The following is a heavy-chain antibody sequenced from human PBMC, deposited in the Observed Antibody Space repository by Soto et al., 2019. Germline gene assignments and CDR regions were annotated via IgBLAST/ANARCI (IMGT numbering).Heavy chain of an antibody. CDR1: GGTSTRYA. CDR3: NRGSQYDFWSGYL. Sequence: QERLVQPGAEARNPVSSVKVSCKVTGGTSTRYAINWVRQAPGQGVGWLGGIVPRFGTSKYAQQFQGRVTITADTSTNIAYMELRSLRSEDTAVYYCNRGSQYDFWSGYLWGQGTLVSVSS. V-gene: IGHV1-69*06. D-gene: IGHD3-3*01. J-gene: IGHJ4*02. CDR2: IVPRFGTS.